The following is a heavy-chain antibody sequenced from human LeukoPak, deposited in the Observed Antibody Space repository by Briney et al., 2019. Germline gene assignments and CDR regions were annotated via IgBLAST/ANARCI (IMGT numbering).Heavy chain of an antibody. D-gene: IGHD3-9*01. CDR1: GFTLSAFA. J-gene: IGHJ4*02. Sequence: PGGSLRLSCTASGFTLSAFAMSWVRQAPGKGLEWVSGSTGSVEYYASSVKGRFTISRDDSKNTLYLQMNSLGAEDTATYYCARGRYLASYNELEYWGQGTLVTVSS. CDR2: STGSVE. CDR3: ARGRYLASYNELEY. V-gene: IGHV3-23*01.